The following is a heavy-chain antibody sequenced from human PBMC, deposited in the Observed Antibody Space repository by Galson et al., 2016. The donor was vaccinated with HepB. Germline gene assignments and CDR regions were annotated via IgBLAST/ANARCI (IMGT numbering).Heavy chain of an antibody. V-gene: IGHV3-74*01. J-gene: IGHJ4*02. CDR2: VNGDGTNI. CDR1: GFTFSNYW. D-gene: IGHD3-22*01. CDR3: ARDSVFTLSKGVPFDR. Sequence: SLRLSCAVSGFTFSNYWMHWVRQAPGKGLMWISRVNGDGTNIAYADSVKGRFTISRDNAKDTIYLEMNGLRAEDTAVYYCARDSVFTLSKGVPFDRWGQGTPVTVSS.